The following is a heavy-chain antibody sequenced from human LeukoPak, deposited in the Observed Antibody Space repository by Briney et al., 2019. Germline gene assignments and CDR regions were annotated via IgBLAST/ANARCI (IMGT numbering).Heavy chain of an antibody. Sequence: SGTLSLTCAVSGGSVSSNNWWGWVRQPPGKGLEWIGEIYHSGSPNYNPSLKSRVTISVDKSRNHFSLNLSSVTAADTAVYYCARGRQLVWFDPWGQGTLVTVSS. CDR2: IYHSGSP. J-gene: IGHJ5*02. D-gene: IGHD6-6*01. CDR1: GGSVSSNNW. V-gene: IGHV4-4*02. CDR3: ARGRQLVWFDP.